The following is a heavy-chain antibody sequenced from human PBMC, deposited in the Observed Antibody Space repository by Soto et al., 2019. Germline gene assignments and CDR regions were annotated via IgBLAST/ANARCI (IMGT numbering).Heavy chain of an antibody. D-gene: IGHD3-3*01. CDR2: IYPGDSDT. CDR1: GYSFTSYW. Sequence: GESLKISCKGSGYSFTSYWIGCVRQMPGKGLEWMGIIYPGDSDTRYSPSFQGQVTISADKSISTAYLQWSSLKASDTAMYYCARQLTSAYDFWSVGNYYGMDVWGQGTTVTVSS. V-gene: IGHV5-51*01. CDR3: ARQLTSAYDFWSVGNYYGMDV. J-gene: IGHJ6*02.